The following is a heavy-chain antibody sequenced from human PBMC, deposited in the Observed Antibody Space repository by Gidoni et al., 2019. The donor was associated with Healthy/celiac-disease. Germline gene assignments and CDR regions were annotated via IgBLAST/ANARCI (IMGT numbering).Heavy chain of an antibody. D-gene: IGHD2-2*01. Sequence: QMQLVQSGPEVKKPGTSVKVYCKASGFTFTSSAVHGVRQASGQRLEWIGWIVVGSGNTNYAQKFQERVTITRDMSTSTAYMELSSLRSEGTAVYYCAADHGCSSTSCYVGYNWFDPWGQGTLVTVSS. CDR3: AADHGCSSTSCYVGYNWFDP. V-gene: IGHV1-58*01. CDR2: IVVGSGNT. J-gene: IGHJ5*02. CDR1: GFTFTSSA.